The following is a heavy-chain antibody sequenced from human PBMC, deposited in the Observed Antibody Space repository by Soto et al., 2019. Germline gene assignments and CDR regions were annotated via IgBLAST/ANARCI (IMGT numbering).Heavy chain of an antibody. D-gene: IGHD3-22*01. CDR2: IYYSGST. V-gene: IGHV4-39*01. Sequence: SETLSLTCTVSGGSISSSSYYWGWIRQPPGKGLEWIGSIYYSGSTYYNPSLKSRVTISVDTSKNQFSLKLSSVTAADTAVYYCASLSMTDVNYWGQGTLVTVS. J-gene: IGHJ4*02. CDR3: ASLSMTDVNY. CDR1: GGSISSSSYY.